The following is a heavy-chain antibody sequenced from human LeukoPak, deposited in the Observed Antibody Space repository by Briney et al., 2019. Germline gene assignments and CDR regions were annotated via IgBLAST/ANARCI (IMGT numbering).Heavy chain of an antibody. Sequence: PSETLSLTCAVYGGSFSGYYWSWIRQPPGKGLEWIGEINHSGSTNYNPSLKSRVTISVDTSKNQFSLKLSSVTAADTAVYYCASGGWFGELFDYWGQGTLVTVSS. CDR1: GGSFSGYY. V-gene: IGHV4-34*01. CDR2: INHSGST. D-gene: IGHD3-10*01. CDR3: ASGGWFGELFDY. J-gene: IGHJ4*02.